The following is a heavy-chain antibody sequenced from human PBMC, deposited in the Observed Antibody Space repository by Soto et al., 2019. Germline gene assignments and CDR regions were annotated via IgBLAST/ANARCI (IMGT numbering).Heavy chain of an antibody. CDR3: TRAARSPRSWFDP. Sequence: SETLSLTCGVYGGSFRNYYWIWVRQPPGKGLEWIGEANHSGEATYNPSLQSRVTISLATSNNHFSLKMTSLTAADTALYFCTRAARSPRSWFDPWGQGTQVTVSS. J-gene: IGHJ5*02. D-gene: IGHD6-13*01. V-gene: IGHV4-34*01. CDR2: ANHSGEA. CDR1: GGSFRNYY.